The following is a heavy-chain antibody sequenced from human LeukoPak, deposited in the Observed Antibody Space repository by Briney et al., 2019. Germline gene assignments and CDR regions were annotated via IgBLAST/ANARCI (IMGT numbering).Heavy chain of an antibody. J-gene: IGHJ4*02. CDR2: ISSSSRYI. CDR3: ARDLYYGSGASHEG. D-gene: IGHD3-10*01. Sequence: GGSLRLSCAASGFTFSSYSMNWVRQAPGKGLEWGSSISSSSRYIYYADSGKGRFTIYRDNTKNSLYLQMNSLRAEDTAVYYCARDLYYGSGASHEGWGQGTLVTVSS. CDR1: GFTFSSYS. V-gene: IGHV3-21*01.